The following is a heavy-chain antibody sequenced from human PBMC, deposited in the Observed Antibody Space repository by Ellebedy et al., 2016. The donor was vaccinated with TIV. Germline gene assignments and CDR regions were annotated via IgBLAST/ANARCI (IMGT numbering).Heavy chain of an antibody. CDR2: INAANGNT. CDR3: ALNLETGTSWFDL. V-gene: IGHV1-3*01. D-gene: IGHD1-7*01. Sequence: AASVKVSCKASGYTFTNYAIHWVRQAPGHRLEWMGWINAANGNTKYSQKFQGRVTITRDTSASTAYMELSSLRSEDTAVYFCALNLETGTSWFDLWGQGTLVTVSS. CDR1: GYTFTNYA. J-gene: IGHJ5*02.